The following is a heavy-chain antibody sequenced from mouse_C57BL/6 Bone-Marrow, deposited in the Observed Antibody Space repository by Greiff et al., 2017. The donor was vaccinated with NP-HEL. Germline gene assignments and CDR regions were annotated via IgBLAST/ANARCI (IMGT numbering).Heavy chain of an antibody. CDR1: GYAFSSSW. Sequence: QVQLQQSGAELVKPGASVKISCKASGYAFSSSWMNWVKQRPGQGLEWIGQIYPGDGDTNYNGKFKDKASLTADKSSSTAYMQLSSLTSEDSAVYFCARGAYWGQGTLVTVSA. V-gene: IGHV1-80*01. CDR2: IYPGDGDT. J-gene: IGHJ3*01. CDR3: ARGAY.